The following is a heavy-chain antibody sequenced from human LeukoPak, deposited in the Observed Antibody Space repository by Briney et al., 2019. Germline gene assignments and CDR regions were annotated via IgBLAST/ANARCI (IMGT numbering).Heavy chain of an antibody. CDR3: ARVRSAGIAAAAHFDY. CDR2: IYYSGST. CDR1: GGSISSGGYY. J-gene: IGHJ4*02. Sequence: PSETLSLTCTVSGGSISSGGYYWSWIRQHPGKGLEWIGYIYYSGSTYYNPSLKSRVTISVDTSKNQFSLKLSSVTAADTAVYYCARVRSAGIAAAAHFDYWGQGTLVTVSS. D-gene: IGHD6-13*01. V-gene: IGHV4-31*03.